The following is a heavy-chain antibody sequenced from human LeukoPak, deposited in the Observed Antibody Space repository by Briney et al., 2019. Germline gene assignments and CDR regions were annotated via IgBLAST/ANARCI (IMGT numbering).Heavy chain of an antibody. Sequence: SETLSLTCTVSGGSINRYHWTSIRQPAGKGLEGIGRIYSTGSTNYNPSLKSRVTMSVDTSKNHFSLNLNSVTAADTAVYYCARHLGAQSLIAFDIWGRGTMVTVSS. J-gene: IGHJ3*02. D-gene: IGHD3-16*01. CDR2: IYSTGST. V-gene: IGHV4-4*07. CDR1: GGSINRYH. CDR3: ARHLGAQSLIAFDI.